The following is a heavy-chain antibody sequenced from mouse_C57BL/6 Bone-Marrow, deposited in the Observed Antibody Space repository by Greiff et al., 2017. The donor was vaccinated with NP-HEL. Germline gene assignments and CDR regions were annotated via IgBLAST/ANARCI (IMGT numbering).Heavy chain of an antibody. V-gene: IGHV1-26*01. D-gene: IGHD1-1*01. Sequence: EVQLQQSGPELVKPGASVKISCKASGYTFTDYYMNWVKQSHGKSLEWIGDINPNNGGTSYNQKFKGKATLTVDKSSSTAYMELRSLTSEDSAVYYCASLMIFTTVVATDYWGQGTTLTVSS. J-gene: IGHJ2*01. CDR1: GYTFTDYY. CDR3: ASLMIFTTVVATDY. CDR2: INPNNGGT.